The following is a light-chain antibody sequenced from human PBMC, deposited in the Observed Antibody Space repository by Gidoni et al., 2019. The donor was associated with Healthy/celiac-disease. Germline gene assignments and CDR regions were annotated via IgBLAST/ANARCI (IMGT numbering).Light chain of an antibody. V-gene: IGKV1-33*01. CDR2: DPS. Sequence: DIQMTQSLSSRSPSVGNRVTITCQASQDISNYLNWYQQKPGKAPKLLIYDPSNWETGVPSSCSGSGSGTDVTFTISSLQPEDIATYYCQHYDCLAIFTFGPGTKVEIK. CDR3: QHYDCLAIFT. CDR1: QDISNY. J-gene: IGKJ3*01.